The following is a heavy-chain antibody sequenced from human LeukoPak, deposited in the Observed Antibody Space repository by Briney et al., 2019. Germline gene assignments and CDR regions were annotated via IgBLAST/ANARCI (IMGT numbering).Heavy chain of an antibody. V-gene: IGHV5-51*01. Sequence: GESLKISCKGSGYSFTNYWIGWVRQMPGKGLERMGIIYPGDSDTRYSPSFQGQVTISADKSISTAYLQWSSLKASDTAMYYCARRYCSSTSCYAFDIWGQGTMVTVSS. D-gene: IGHD2-2*01. CDR2: IYPGDSDT. CDR3: ARRYCSSTSCYAFDI. CDR1: GYSFTNYW. J-gene: IGHJ3*02.